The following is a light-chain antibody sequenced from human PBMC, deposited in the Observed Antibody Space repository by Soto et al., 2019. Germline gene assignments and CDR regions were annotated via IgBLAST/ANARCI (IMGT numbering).Light chain of an antibody. V-gene: IGLV2-14*02. CDR1: SSDVGSYNF. J-gene: IGLJ3*02. CDR2: EVS. Sequence: QSVLTQPASVSGSPGQSITISCTGTSSDVGSYNFVSWYQQHPGKAPKLMISEVSNRPSGVSNRFSGSKSGITASLTISGLQAEDEADYYCSSYTGTSPPLVFGGGTKLTVL. CDR3: SSYTGTSPPLV.